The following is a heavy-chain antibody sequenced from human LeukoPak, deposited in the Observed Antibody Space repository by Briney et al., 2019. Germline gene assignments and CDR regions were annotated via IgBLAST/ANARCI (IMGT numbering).Heavy chain of an antibody. V-gene: IGHV3-23*01. Sequence: GGSLRLSCAASEFTFDNYAMSWVRQAPGKGLEWASAISGSGGSTYYADSVKGRFTISRDNSKNTLYLQMNSLRAEDTAVYYCARDSGWSYWGQGTLVTVSS. CDR3: ARDSGWSY. D-gene: IGHD6-19*01. J-gene: IGHJ4*02. CDR2: ISGSGGST. CDR1: EFTFDNYA.